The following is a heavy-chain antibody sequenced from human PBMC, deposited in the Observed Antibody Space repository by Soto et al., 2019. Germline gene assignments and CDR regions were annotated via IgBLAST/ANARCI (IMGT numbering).Heavy chain of an antibody. Sequence: SVKVSCKASGGTFSSYAISWVRQAPGQGLEWMGGIIPIFGTANYAQKFQGRVTITADESTSTAYMELSSLRSEDTAVYYCARGREEWAYYFDYWAREPWSPSPQ. CDR3: ARGREEWAYYFDY. D-gene: IGHD3-3*01. V-gene: IGHV1-69*13. CDR2: IIPIFGTA. J-gene: IGHJ4*02. CDR1: GGTFSSYA.